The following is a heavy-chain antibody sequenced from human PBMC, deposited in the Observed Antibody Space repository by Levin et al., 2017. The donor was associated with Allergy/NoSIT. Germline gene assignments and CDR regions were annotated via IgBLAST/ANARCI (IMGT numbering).Heavy chain of an antibody. CDR3: AGGRRPRRTAGYYMDV. V-gene: IGHV4-34*01. J-gene: IGHJ6*03. CDR1: GGSFSGDDDGSSIFYY. Sequence: SQTLSLTCAVYGGSFSGDDDGSSIFYYWTWVRHPPGQGLEWIGQISHDGTTRYNPSLKSRVTMSVDTSKNQFSLRLSSVTAADTAIYYCAGGRRPRRTAGYYMDVWGNGTTVSVSS. D-gene: IGHD2-15*01. CDR2: ISHDGTT.